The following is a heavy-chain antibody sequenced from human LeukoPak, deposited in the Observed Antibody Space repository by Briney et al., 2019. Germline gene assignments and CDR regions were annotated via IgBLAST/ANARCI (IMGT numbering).Heavy chain of an antibody. CDR1: GGTFSSYA. CDR2: IIPILGIA. Sequence: SVKVSCKASGGTFSSYAISWVRQAPGQGLEWMGRIIPILGIANYAQKFQGRVTITADKSTSTAYMELSSLRSEDTAVYYCAREDSSGHYPRFDYWGQGTLVTVSS. CDR3: AREDSSGHYPRFDY. J-gene: IGHJ4*02. D-gene: IGHD3-22*01. V-gene: IGHV1-69*04.